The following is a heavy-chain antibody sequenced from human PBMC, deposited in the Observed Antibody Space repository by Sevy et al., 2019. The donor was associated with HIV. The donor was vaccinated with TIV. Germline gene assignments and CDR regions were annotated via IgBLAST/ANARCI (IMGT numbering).Heavy chain of an antibody. CDR1: GFTFSRYG. CDR2: ISFDGSKK. D-gene: IGHD3-9*01. V-gene: IGHV3-30*18. CDR3: AKLDYDILTGNPDY. Sequence: GGSLRLSCAASGFTFSRYGRHWVHQAPGKGLEWVAVISFDGSKKYYGDSVKGRFTISRDNSKNTLYLAMSSLSPEDTAVYYCAKLDYDILTGNPDYWGQGTLVTVSS. J-gene: IGHJ4*02.